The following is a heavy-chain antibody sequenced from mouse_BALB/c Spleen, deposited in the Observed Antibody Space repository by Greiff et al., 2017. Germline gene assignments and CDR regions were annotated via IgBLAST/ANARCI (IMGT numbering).Heavy chain of an antibody. CDR3: ARSGSYAMDY. D-gene: IGHD6-1*01. Sequence: VQLVESGAELVRPGTSVKMSCKAAGYTFTNYGMGWVKQRPGHGLEWIGVINTGGGYTNYNEKFKGKATLTADKSSSTAYMQLSSLTSEDSAIYYCARSGSYAMDYWGQGTSVTVSA. CDR1: GYTFTNYG. J-gene: IGHJ4*01. V-gene: IGHV1-63*02. CDR2: INTGGGYT.